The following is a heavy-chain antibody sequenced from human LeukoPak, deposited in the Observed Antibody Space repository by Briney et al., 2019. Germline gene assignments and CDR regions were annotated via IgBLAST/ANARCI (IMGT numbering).Heavy chain of an antibody. D-gene: IGHD3-22*01. CDR1: GDSINSLDL. CDR2: TYLSGTT. CDR3: AGLVGRYSSGLYYYYFDY. V-gene: IGHV4-4*02. J-gene: IGHJ4*02. Sequence: PSETLSLTCTVSGDSINSLDLWSWVRQPPGKGLEWIGETYLSGTTHSNPSVKSRVTISIDKSKNQFFLNLSPVTAADTAVYYCAGLVGRYSSGLYYYYFDYWGQGTLVTVSS.